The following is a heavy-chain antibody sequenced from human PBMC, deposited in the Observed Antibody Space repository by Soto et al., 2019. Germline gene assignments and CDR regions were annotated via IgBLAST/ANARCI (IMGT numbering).Heavy chain of an antibody. CDR3: ERSEVTDYGDYFHFDP. D-gene: IGHD4-17*01. CDR2: IIPIFGML. J-gene: IGHJ5*02. Sequence: QVQLVQSGAEVKKPGSSVKVSCKASGSFSRYAFSWVRQAPGQGLEWLGGIIPIFGMLNYAQKLQGRVTITADESTSTVNMEMNSLRAEDTAVYYCERSEVTDYGDYFHFDPWGQGTLVIVSS. V-gene: IGHV1-69*12. CDR1: GSFSRYA.